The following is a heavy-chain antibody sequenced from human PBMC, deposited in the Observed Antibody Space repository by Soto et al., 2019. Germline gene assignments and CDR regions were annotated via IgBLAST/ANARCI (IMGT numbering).Heavy chain of an antibody. D-gene: IGHD2-21*01. V-gene: IGHV3-30*18. Sequence: GGSLRLSCADSGFTFSSYGLHLVLQALGKGLECVYCISHDGSNKYYAASVKGRFTLSRDNSKNTLYLQMNSLRAEDTAVYYCANAPQHREGYWGQGTLVTVSS. J-gene: IGHJ4*02. CDR3: ANAPQHREGY. CDR1: GFTFSSYG. CDR2: ISHDGSNK.